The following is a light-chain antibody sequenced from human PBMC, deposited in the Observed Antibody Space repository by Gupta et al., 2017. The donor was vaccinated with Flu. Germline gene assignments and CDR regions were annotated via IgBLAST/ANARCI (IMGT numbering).Light chain of an antibody. CDR3: QQYDTDLLS. Sequence: GDRVTITCQASQDIKNFLYWLQHKPGKAPKVLIYDASILQTGVPSRFSGSGSGTAFTLTITSLQPEDFATYYCQQYDTDLLSFGGGTKVEIK. CDR2: DAS. J-gene: IGKJ4*01. CDR1: QDIKNF. V-gene: IGKV1-33*01.